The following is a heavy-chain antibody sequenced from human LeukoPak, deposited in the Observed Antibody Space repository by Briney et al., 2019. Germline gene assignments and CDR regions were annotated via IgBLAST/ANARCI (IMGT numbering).Heavy chain of an antibody. Sequence: GASVKVSCKASGYTFTSYDINWVRQAPGQGLEWMGWMNPNSGNTGYAQKFQGRVTMTRNTSISTAYMELSSLRSEDTAVYYCARGGKYCGGDCYWYYYHYYMDVWGKGTTVTISS. J-gene: IGHJ6*03. CDR3: ARGGKYCGGDCYWYYYHYYMDV. D-gene: IGHD2-21*02. V-gene: IGHV1-8*01. CDR2: MNPNSGNT. CDR1: GYTFTSYD.